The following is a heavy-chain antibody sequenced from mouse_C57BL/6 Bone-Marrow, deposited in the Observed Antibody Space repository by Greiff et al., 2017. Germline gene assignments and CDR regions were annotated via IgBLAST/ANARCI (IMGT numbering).Heavy chain of an antibody. D-gene: IGHD1-1*02. CDR2: IYPGSGST. J-gene: IGHJ4*01. CDR3: ARNRLGWSHVAMDY. V-gene: IGHV1-55*01. CDR1: GYTFTSYW. Sequence: QVQLKQPGAELVKPGASVKMSCKASGYTFTSYWITWVKQRPGQGLEWIGDIYPGSGSTNYNEKFKSKATLTVDTSSSTAYMQLSSLTSEDSAVYYCARNRLGWSHVAMDYWGQGTSVTVSS.